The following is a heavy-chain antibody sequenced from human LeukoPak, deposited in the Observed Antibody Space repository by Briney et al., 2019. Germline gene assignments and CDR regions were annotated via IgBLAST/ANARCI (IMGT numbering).Heavy chain of an antibody. CDR1: GFTVSSNY. D-gene: IGHD3-10*01. V-gene: IGHV3-53*01. J-gene: IGHJ4*02. CDR3: AMRGVRGVIDY. CDR2: IYSGGST. Sequence: GGSLRLSCAASGFTVSSNYMSWVRQAPGKGLEWVSVIYSGGSTYYPDSVKGRFTISRDNYKNTLYLQMNSLRAEDTAVYYWAMRGVRGVIDYWGQGTLATVSS.